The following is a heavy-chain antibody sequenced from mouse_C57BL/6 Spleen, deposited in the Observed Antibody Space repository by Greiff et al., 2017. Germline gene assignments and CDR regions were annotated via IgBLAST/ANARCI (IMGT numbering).Heavy chain of an antibody. CDR3: TREGIYDIYDGYDFDY. J-gene: IGHJ2*01. CDR1: GYTFTDYE. Sequence: VQLQQSGAELVRPGASVTLSCKASGYTFTDYEMHWVKQTPVHGLEWIGAIDPAAGGTAYNQKFKGKAILTADKSSSTAYMQLRSLPSEDSAVSYGTREGIYDIYDGYDFDYWGQGTTLTVSS. CDR2: IDPAAGGT. V-gene: IGHV1-15*01. D-gene: IGHD1-2*01.